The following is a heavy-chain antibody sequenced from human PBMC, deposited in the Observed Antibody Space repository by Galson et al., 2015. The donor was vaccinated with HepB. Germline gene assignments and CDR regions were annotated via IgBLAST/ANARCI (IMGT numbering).Heavy chain of an antibody. CDR2: INPSGGST. Sequence: SVKVSCKASGYTFTSYYMHWVRQAPGQGLEWMGMINPSGGSTSYAQKFQGRVTMTRDTSTSTVYMELSSLRSEDTAVYYCARAKAAAAEGAVFWFDPWGQGTLVTVSS. CDR3: ARAKAAAAEGAVFWFDP. J-gene: IGHJ5*02. D-gene: IGHD6-13*01. CDR1: GYTFTSYY. V-gene: IGHV1-46*01.